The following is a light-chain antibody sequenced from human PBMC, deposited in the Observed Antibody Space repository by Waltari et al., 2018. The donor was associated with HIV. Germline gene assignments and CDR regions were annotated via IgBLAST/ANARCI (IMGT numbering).Light chain of an antibody. CDR1: LCLLNSSNNKNP. CDR2: WAS. V-gene: IGKV4-1*01. Sequence: DIVMTQSPESLAVCLGERATMTCTSVLCLLNSSNNKNPSAWYQQKAGQPPKLLIYWASTRESGVPDRFSGSGSGTDFTLTITNFQAEDVAIYYCQQFYNSPVTFGGGTKVEI. CDR3: QQFYNSPVT. J-gene: IGKJ4*01.